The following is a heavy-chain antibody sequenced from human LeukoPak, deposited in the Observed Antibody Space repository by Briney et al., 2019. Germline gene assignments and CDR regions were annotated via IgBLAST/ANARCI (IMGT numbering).Heavy chain of an antibody. D-gene: IGHD5-18*01. CDR1: GFTFDDYA. V-gene: IGHV3-43*02. Sequence: PGGSLRLSCAASGFTFDDYAMHWVRQGPGKGLEWVSLISGDGGITYYADSVKGRFTISRDSSKNSLYLQMNSLRTEETALYYCAKDIGGYSFAAEYWGQGTLVTVSS. J-gene: IGHJ4*02. CDR3: AKDIGGYSFAAEY. CDR2: ISGDGGIT.